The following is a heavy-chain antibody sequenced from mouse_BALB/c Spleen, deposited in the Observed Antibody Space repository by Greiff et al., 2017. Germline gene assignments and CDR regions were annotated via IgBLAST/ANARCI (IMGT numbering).Heavy chain of an antibody. CDR3: ARTMITTPYAMDY. J-gene: IGHJ4*01. Sequence: DVHLVESGGGLVQPGGSLKLSCAASGFTFSSYTMSWVRQTPEKRLEWVAYISNGGGSTYYPDTVKGRFTISRDNAKNTLYLQMSSLKSEDTAMYYCARTMITTPYAMDYWGQGTSVTVSS. CDR2: ISNGGGST. D-gene: IGHD2-4*01. CDR1: GFTFSSYT. V-gene: IGHV5-12-2*01.